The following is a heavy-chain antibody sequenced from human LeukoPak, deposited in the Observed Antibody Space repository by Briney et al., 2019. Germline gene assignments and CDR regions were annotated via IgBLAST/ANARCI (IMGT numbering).Heavy chain of an antibody. CDR3: AREGSGQEYYGTDV. CDR1: GDSVSSNSAA. CDR2: TYYRSKWYN. D-gene: IGHD5-12*01. J-gene: IGHJ6*02. V-gene: IGHV6-1*01. Sequence: SQTLSLTCDISGDSVSSNSAAWNWIRQSPSGGLEWLGRTYYRSKWYNDYALSVKSRITVTPDTSENQFSLQLNSVILEDTAVYYCAREGSGQEYYGTDVWGQGTTVIVSS.